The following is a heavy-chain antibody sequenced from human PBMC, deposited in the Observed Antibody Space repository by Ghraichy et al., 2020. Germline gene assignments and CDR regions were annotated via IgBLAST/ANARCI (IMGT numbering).Heavy chain of an antibody. CDR3: AKDIGGAATVSDAFDI. D-gene: IGHD2-15*01. J-gene: IGHJ3*02. V-gene: IGHV3-43*02. CDR1: GFTFDDYA. Sequence: ETLSLTCAASGFTFDDYAMHWVRQAPGKGLEWVSLISGDGGSTYYADSVKGRFTISRDNSKNSPYLQMNSLRTEDTALYYCAKDIGGAATVSDAFDIWGQVTMVTVSS. CDR2: ISGDGGST.